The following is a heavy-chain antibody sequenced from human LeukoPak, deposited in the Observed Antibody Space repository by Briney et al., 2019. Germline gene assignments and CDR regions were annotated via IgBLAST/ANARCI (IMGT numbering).Heavy chain of an antibody. V-gene: IGHV4-34*01. Sequence: SETLSLTCAVYGGSFSGYYWSRIRQPPGKGLEWIGEINHSGSTNYNPSLKSRVTISVDTSKNQFSLKLSSVTAADTAVYYCASTVAYCGGDCYLNYWGQGTLVTVSS. CDR2: INHSGST. D-gene: IGHD2-21*02. CDR3: ASTVAYCGGDCYLNY. J-gene: IGHJ4*02. CDR1: GGSFSGYY.